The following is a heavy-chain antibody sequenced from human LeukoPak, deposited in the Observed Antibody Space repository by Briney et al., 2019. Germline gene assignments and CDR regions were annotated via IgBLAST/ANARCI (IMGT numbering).Heavy chain of an antibody. J-gene: IGHJ6*02. CDR1: GGSFSGYY. D-gene: IGHD3-16*02. V-gene: IGHV4-34*01. Sequence: SETLPLTCAVYGGSFSGYYWSWIRQPPGKGLEWIGEINHSGSTNYNPSLKSRVTISVDTSKNQFSLKLSSVTAADTAVYYCARLSQGYYYYYYGMDVWGQGTTVTVSS. CDR3: ARLSQGYYYYYYGMDV. CDR2: INHSGST.